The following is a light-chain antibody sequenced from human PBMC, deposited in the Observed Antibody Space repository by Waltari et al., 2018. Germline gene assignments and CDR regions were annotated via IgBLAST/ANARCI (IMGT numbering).Light chain of an antibody. J-gene: IGKJ1*01. CDR3: QQYYRSRT. CDR2: WAS. Sequence: QSVLYSSNNKNYLAWYQQKPGQPPKLLIRWASTRESGVPDRFSGSGSGTDFTLTISSLQAEDLAVYYCQQYYRSRTFGQGTRVEIK. V-gene: IGKV4-1*01. CDR1: QSVLYSSNNKNY.